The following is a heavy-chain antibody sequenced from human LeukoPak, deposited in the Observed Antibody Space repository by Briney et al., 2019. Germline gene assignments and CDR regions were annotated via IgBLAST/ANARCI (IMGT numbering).Heavy chain of an antibody. Sequence: ASVKVSCKASGYTFTSYGISWVRQAPGQGLEWMGIINPSGGSTSYAQKFQGRVTMTRDTSTSTVYMELSSLRSEDTAVYYCARGGIFGSYYYDSSGFAQFDYWGQGTLVTVSS. CDR3: ARGGIFGSYYYDSSGFAQFDY. CDR2: INPSGGST. V-gene: IGHV1-46*01. CDR1: GYTFTSYG. J-gene: IGHJ4*02. D-gene: IGHD3-22*01.